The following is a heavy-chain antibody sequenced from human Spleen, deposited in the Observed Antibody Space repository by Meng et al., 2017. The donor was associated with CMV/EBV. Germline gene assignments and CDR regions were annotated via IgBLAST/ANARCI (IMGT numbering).Heavy chain of an antibody. J-gene: IGHJ5*02. D-gene: IGHD2-21*01. CDR2: ISYDGSNK. Sequence: GGSLRLSCAASGFTFSGYSMHWVRQAPGKGLEWVTFISYDGSNKYYADSVKGRFTISRDNSKNTLFLQMNSLRTEDTAVYYCVRVRYCGTSCWRSYDSWGQGTLVTVSS. V-gene: IGHV3-30*04. CDR3: VRVRYCGTSCWRSYDS. CDR1: GFTFSGYS.